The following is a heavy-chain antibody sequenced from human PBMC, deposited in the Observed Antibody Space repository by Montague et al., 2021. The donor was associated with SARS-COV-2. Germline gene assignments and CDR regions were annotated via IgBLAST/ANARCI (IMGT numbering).Heavy chain of an antibody. Sequence: SETLSLTPTVSGGSISSSSYYWGWIRQPPGKGLEWIGSIHYSGSTYYXPSLKSRVIISVDTYKNHFSLKLSSVTAADTAVYFCAGQSSGGYCSSSSCYFWFDPWGQGTLVTVSS. CDR1: GGSISSSSYY. D-gene: IGHD2-2*01. J-gene: IGHJ5*02. V-gene: IGHV4-39*01. CDR3: AGQSSGGYCSSSSCYFWFDP. CDR2: IHYSGST.